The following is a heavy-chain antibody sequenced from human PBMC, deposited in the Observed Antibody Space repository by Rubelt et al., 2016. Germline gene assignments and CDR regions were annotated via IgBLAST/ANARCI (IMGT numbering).Heavy chain of an antibody. V-gene: IGHV4-59*12. CDR2: IYYSGST. J-gene: IGHJ4*02. Sequence: QVQLQESGPGLVKSSETLSLTCTVSGGSISNYYWSWIRQPPGKGLEWIGHIYYSGSTNYNPSLKSRFTISVDTSKNQFSLRLGSVTAADTAVYYCAADFLGAAGTGDWGQGTLVTVSS. CDR3: AADFLGAAGTGD. CDR1: GGSISNYY. D-gene: IGHD6-13*01.